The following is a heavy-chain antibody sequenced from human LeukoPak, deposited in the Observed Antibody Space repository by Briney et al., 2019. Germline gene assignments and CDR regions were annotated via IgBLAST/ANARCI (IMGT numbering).Heavy chain of an antibody. CDR2: INHSGST. Sequence: ETLSLTCAVYGGSFSGYYWSWIRQPPGKGLEWIGEINHSGSTNYNPSLKRRVTIPVGTSKNKCSLKLSSVTAADTAVYYWARGRWDIVVVVAATRLDWFDPWGQGTLVTVSS. J-gene: IGHJ5*02. CDR3: ARGRWDIVVVVAATRLDWFDP. CDR1: GGSFSGYY. D-gene: IGHD2-15*01. V-gene: IGHV4-34*01.